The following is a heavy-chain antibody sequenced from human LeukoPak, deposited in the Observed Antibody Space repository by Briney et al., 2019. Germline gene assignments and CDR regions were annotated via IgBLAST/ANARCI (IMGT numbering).Heavy chain of an antibody. CDR1: GFTFSSYS. J-gene: IGHJ4*02. V-gene: IGHV3-21*01. Sequence: GGSARLSCAASGFTFSSYSMNWVRQAPGKGLEWVSSISSSSSYIYYADSVKGRFTISRDNAKNSLYLQMNSLRAEDTAVYYCARKRSRAGPDYWGQGTLVTVSS. D-gene: IGHD1-26*01. CDR2: ISSSSSYI. CDR3: ARKRSRAGPDY.